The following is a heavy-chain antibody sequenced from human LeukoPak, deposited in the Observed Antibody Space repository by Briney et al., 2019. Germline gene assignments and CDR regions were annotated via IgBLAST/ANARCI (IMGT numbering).Heavy chain of an antibody. J-gene: IGHJ4*02. Sequence: PGRSLRLSCAASGFTSDDYAMHWVRQAPGKGLEWVSGISWNSGSIGYADSVKGRFTISRDNAKNSLYLQMNSLRAEDTALYYCAKGGEGSGWTYFDYWGQGTLVTVSS. D-gene: IGHD6-19*01. CDR2: ISWNSGSI. CDR3: AKGGEGSGWTYFDY. CDR1: GFTSDDYA. V-gene: IGHV3-9*02.